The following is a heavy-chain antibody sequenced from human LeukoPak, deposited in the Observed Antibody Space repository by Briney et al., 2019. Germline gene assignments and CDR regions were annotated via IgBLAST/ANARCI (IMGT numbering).Heavy chain of an antibody. D-gene: IGHD4-23*01. J-gene: IGHJ4*02. V-gene: IGHV3-23*01. CDR2: IRGSDGST. CDR1: GFTFNNYE. CDR3: AKDVFGDYGGLDY. Sequence: GGSLRLSCAASGFTFNNYEMSWVRQAPGKGLEWVSSIRGSDGSTYYADSVKGRFAISRDNYRKMLYLQMNSLRAEDTAVYYCAKDVFGDYGGLDYWGQGTLVTVSS.